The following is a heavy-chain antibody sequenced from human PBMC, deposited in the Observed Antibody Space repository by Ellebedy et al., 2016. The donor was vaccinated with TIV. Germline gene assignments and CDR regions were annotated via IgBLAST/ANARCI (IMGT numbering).Heavy chain of an antibody. CDR3: ARDRDSSGWYEADDY. CDR2: MNPNSGNT. J-gene: IGHJ4*02. D-gene: IGHD6-19*01. V-gene: IGHV1-8*01. CDR1: GYTFTSYD. Sequence: AASVKVSCKASGYTFTSYDINWVRQATGQGLEWMGWMNPNSGNTGYAQKLQGRVTMTTDTSTSTAYMELRSLRSDDTAVYYCARDRDSSGWYEADDYWGQGTLVTVSS.